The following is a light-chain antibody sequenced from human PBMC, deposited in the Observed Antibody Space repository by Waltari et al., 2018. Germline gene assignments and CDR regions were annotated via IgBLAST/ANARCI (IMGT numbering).Light chain of an antibody. Sequence: DIVMTQSPDSLAVSLGERATINCKSSQSLLHSSNNKNYLAWYQQKPGQPPELLFYWASTRESGVPYRFSGSGSGTDFTLTISSLQAEDVAVFYCQQYYSPPWTFGQGTKVEIK. CDR1: QSLLHSSNNKNY. CDR3: QQYYSPPWT. CDR2: WAS. V-gene: IGKV4-1*01. J-gene: IGKJ1*01.